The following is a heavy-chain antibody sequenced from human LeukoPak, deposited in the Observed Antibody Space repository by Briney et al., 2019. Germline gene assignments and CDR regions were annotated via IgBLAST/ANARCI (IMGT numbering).Heavy chain of an antibody. D-gene: IGHD3-10*01. J-gene: IGHJ6*02. CDR1: GFTFSRYG. V-gene: IGHV3-33*06. Sequence: GGSLRLSCAASGFTFSRYGMHWVRQAPGKGLEWVATIWYDGRNQKYGDSVKGRFTISRDNSKNTLYLEMTSLRADDTAVYYCAKIVGSGVESPYFDLDAWGQGTTVIVSS. CDR2: IWYDGRNQ. CDR3: AKIVGSGVESPYFDLDA.